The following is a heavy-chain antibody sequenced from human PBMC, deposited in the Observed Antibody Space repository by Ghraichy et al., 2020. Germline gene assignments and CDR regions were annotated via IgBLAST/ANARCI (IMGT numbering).Heavy chain of an antibody. CDR1: GGSFSGYY. CDR3: ARRIVGGGGFDY. D-gene: IGHD1-26*01. J-gene: IGHJ4*02. Sequence: SETLSLTCAVYGGSFSGYYWSWIRQPPGKGLEWIGEINHSGSTNYNPSLKSRVTISVDTSKNQFSLKLSSVTAADTAVYYCARRIVGGGGFDYWGQGTLVTVSS. V-gene: IGHV4-34*01. CDR2: INHSGST.